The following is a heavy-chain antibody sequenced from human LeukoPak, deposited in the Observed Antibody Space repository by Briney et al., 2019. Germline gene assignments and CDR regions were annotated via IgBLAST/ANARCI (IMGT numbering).Heavy chain of an antibody. Sequence: TSQTLSLTCTVSGGSISSGDYYWSWIRQPPGKGLEWIGYIYYSGSTYYNPSLKSRVTISVDTSKNQFSLKLSSVTAADTAVYYCASIWQQLVPDNNLYYYYGMDVWGQGTTVTVSS. CDR3: ASIWQQLVPDNNLYYYYGMDV. V-gene: IGHV4-30-4*01. CDR2: IYYSGST. CDR1: GGSISSGDYY. J-gene: IGHJ6*02. D-gene: IGHD6-13*01.